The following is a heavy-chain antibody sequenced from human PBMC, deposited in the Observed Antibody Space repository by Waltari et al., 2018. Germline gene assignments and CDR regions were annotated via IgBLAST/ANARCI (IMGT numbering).Heavy chain of an antibody. CDR3: TRGGVGYGNFEY. J-gene: IGHJ4*02. CDR1: GFAFSSYW. V-gene: IGHV3-74*03. D-gene: IGHD5-12*01. Sequence: EVQLVESGGDLVQPGGSLRLSCAASGFAFSSYWMHWVRQTPGKGLVWVSRIYTGATDTEYADSVKGRFTISRDNAKNTLYLQMNSLRVEDTAVYYCTRGGVGYGNFEYWGLGTLVTVSS. CDR2: IYTGATDT.